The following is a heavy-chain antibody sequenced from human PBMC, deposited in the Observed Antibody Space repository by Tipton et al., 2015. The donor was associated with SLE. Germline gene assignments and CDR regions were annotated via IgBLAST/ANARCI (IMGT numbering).Heavy chain of an antibody. D-gene: IGHD3-3*01. V-gene: IGHV3-30*04. CDR2: ISDDGTKN. CDR3: AADFWSGFPLCYFKY. CDR1: GFIFGDYA. Sequence: SLRLSCAASGFIFGDYAMHWVRQAPDKGLEWVALISDDGTKNNYLESVKGRFTISRDHSRNTLSLQMDSLRPDDTGIYYCAADFWSGFPLCYFKYWGQGTPVTVYS. J-gene: IGHJ4*02.